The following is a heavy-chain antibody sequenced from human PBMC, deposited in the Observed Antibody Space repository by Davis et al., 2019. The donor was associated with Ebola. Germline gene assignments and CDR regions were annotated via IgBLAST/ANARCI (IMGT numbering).Heavy chain of an antibody. Sequence: PSETLSLTCTVSGGSISSFYWNWVRQPPGKGLEWIGYIYYSGSTNYNPSLKSRVTISVDTSKNQFSLKVRSVTAADTAVYYCARDFPLDVCGKGTTVTVSS. CDR1: GGSISSFY. CDR2: IYYSGST. CDR3: ARDFPLDV. V-gene: IGHV4-59*01. J-gene: IGHJ6*03.